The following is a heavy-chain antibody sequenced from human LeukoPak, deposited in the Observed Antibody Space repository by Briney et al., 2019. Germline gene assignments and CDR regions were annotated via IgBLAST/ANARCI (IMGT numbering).Heavy chain of an antibody. J-gene: IGHJ4*02. CDR2: IKCDGIDK. CDR3: ARFSRVQSSF. D-gene: IGHD4/OR15-4a*01. Sequence: PGGSLRLSCVASGFTFSDYWMSWVRQAPGKGLEWVANIKCDGIDKQYVDSIKGRFTISRDNAKNTLYLQMDSLRVDDTAIYYCARFSRVQSSFWGQGTLVTVSS. CDR1: GFTFSDYW. V-gene: IGHV3-7*01.